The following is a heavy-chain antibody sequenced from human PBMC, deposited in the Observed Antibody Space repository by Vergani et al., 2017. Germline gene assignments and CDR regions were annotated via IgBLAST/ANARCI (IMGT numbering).Heavy chain of an antibody. Sequence: VQLVESGGGLVQPGGSLRLSCSASGFTFSSYAMHWVRQAPGKGLEWVAVISYDGSNKYYADSVKGRFTISRDNSKNTLYLQMNSLRAEDTAVYYCARSPWVYYYGSGPIDYWGQGTLVTVSS. V-gene: IGHV3-30*04. CDR1: GFTFSSYA. CDR3: ARSPWVYYYGSGPIDY. CDR2: ISYDGSNK. D-gene: IGHD3-10*01. J-gene: IGHJ4*02.